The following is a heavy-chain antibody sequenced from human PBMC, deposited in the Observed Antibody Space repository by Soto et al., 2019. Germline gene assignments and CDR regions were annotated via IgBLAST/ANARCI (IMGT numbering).Heavy chain of an antibody. J-gene: IGHJ4*02. CDR2: IYYSGTT. CDR3: ARTGVGITGEWPSFDY. Sequence: SETLSLTCTVSGGSVRSGSYYWSWIRQPPGKGLEWIGYIYYSGTTNYNPSLNSRVTISMDTSKNHFSLMVNSVTAADTAVYYCARTGVGITGEWPSFDYWGQGILVTVSS. D-gene: IGHD7-27*01. V-gene: IGHV4-61*03. CDR1: GGSVRSGSYY.